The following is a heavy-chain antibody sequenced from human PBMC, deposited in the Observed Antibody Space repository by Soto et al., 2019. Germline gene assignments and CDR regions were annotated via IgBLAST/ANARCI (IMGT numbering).Heavy chain of an antibody. V-gene: IGHV4-39*02. Sequence: PSETLSLTCTVSGGSISSSSYYWGWIRQPPGKGLEWIGSIYYSGSTYYDPSLKSRVTISVDTSKNQFSLKLSSVTAADTAVYYCAREEAAGGFSYYYYGMGVWGQGTTVTVSS. D-gene: IGHD6-13*01. J-gene: IGHJ6*02. CDR2: IYYSGST. CDR1: GGSISSSSYY. CDR3: AREEAAGGFSYYYYGMGV.